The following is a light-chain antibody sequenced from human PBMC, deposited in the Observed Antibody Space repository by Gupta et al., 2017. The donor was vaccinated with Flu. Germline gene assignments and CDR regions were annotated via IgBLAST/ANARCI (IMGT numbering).Light chain of an antibody. CDR3: QVWDRSSNHVV. Sequence: GQTARIACGGNNIGRRRVHWYQQKPGQAPVLVVYDDSDRPSGIRERFSGSKSGNTATLTISRVEAGDEADYYCQVWDRSSNHVVFGGGTKLTVL. CDR2: DDS. CDR1: NIGRRR. V-gene: IGLV3-21*02. J-gene: IGLJ2*01.